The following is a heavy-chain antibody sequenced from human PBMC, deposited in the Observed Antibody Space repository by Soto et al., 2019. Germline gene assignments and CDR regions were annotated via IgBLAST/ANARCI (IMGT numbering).Heavy chain of an antibody. D-gene: IGHD6-19*01. CDR1: GFSLSTRDVG. V-gene: IGHV2-5*02. CDR3: AHGSGWLFDY. J-gene: IGHJ4*02. Sequence: SGPTLVNPTQTLTLTCTFSGFSLSTRDVGVGWFRQPPGKALEWLALLYWDDDNRYSPSLRRRLTLTKDTSKNQVVLTMTNMDPVDTATYYCAHGSGWLFDYWGPGTLVTVSS. CDR2: LYWDDDN.